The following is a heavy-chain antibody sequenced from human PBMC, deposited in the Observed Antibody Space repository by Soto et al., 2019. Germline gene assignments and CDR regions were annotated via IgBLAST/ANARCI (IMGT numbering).Heavy chain of an antibody. V-gene: IGHV3-66*01. CDR1: GFTVSSNY. J-gene: IGHJ4*02. Sequence: EVQLVESGGGLVQPGGSLRLSCAASGFTVSSNYMSWVRQAPGKGLEWVSVIYSGGSTYYADSVKGRFTISRDNSKNTRYLQMNSLRAEDTAVYYCAREKLTWTFDYWGQGTLVTVSS. CDR3: AREKLTWTFDY. CDR2: IYSGGST. D-gene: IGHD1-1*01.